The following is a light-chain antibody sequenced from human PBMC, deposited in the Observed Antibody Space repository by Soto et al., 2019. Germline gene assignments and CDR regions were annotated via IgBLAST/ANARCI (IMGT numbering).Light chain of an antibody. V-gene: IGKV3-15*01. J-gene: IGKJ2*01. CDR1: QSVSSY. CDR3: QQYSNWPPLYT. CDR2: DAS. Sequence: EIVMTQSPATLSVSPGERATLSCRASQSVSSYLAWYQQKPGLPPRLLIYDASTRATGIPDRFSGSGSGTDFTLTLSSLQSADFAGYYCQQYSNWPPLYTFGRGTKLEIK.